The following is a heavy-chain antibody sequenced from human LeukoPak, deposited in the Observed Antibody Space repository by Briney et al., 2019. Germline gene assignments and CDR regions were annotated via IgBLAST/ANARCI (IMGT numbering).Heavy chain of an antibody. J-gene: IGHJ4*02. CDR1: GYTLTSYY. D-gene: IGHD5-24*01. V-gene: IGHV1-46*01. CDR2: INPSGDNT. CDR3: ARGRTNGFNTFDY. Sequence: ASVKVSCKASGYTLTSYYMHWVRQAPGQGLEWMAIINPSGDNTNYAQKFQGRVTMTRDTPTSTVYMEVSSLRSDDTAVYYCARGRTNGFNTFDYWGPGTLVTVSS.